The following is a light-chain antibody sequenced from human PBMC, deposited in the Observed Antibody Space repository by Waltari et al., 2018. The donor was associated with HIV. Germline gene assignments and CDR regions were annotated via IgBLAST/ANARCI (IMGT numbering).Light chain of an antibody. V-gene: IGKV3-20*01. Sequence: EIVLTQSPPTLSLSPGERATLSCRASQSVGKFLAWYQQKPGQVPRLLIYDAINRATGIPGRFSGSGSGTDFTLTIRRLEPEDSALYCCQQYGTSPYTFGLGTKLEI. CDR1: QSVGKF. CDR2: DAI. CDR3: QQYGTSPYT. J-gene: IGKJ2*01.